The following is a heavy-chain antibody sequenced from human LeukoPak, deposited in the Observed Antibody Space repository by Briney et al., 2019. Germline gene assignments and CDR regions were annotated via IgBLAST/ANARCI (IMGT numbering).Heavy chain of an antibody. J-gene: IGHJ4*02. D-gene: IGHD6-19*01. Sequence: GGSLRLSCAASGFTFSSYWMSWVRQAPGKGLEWVANIKQDGSEQYYVDSVRGRFTVSRDNSKNTLYLQMNSLRAEDTAVYYCAKERVRVAVALNFDYWGQGTLVTVSS. V-gene: IGHV3-7*05. CDR2: IKQDGSEQ. CDR1: GFTFSSYW. CDR3: AKERVRVAVALNFDY.